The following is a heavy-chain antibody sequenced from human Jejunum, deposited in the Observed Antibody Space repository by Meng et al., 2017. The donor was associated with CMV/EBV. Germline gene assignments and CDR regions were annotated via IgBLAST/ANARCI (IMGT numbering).Heavy chain of an antibody. J-gene: IGHJ4*02. CDR2: INHSGST. CDR1: GGSFSSYY. Sequence: QVQLPQWGAGLLKPSETLSLTCGVYGGSFSSYYWSWIRQPPGKGLEWIAEINHSGSTNYNPSLKSRVTISLDTSNSHFSLKLTSVTAADTAVYFCARGGGDPIRGVLPFDYWGQGTLVTVSS. V-gene: IGHV4-34*01. CDR3: ARGGGDPIRGVLPFDY. D-gene: IGHD2-21*01.